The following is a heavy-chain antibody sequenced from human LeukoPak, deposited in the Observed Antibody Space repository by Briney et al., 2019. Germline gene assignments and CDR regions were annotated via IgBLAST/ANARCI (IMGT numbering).Heavy chain of an antibody. V-gene: IGHV3-23*01. CDR3: AKDQDYDSTGVFDS. J-gene: IGHJ4*02. CDR2: ISGSGGST. CDR1: GFTFSSYA. Sequence: GGSLRLSCAASGFTFSSYAMSWVRQAPGKGLEWVSAISGSGGSTYYADSVKGRFTISRDNSKNTLYLQMSTLRAEDTAVYYCAKDQDYDSTGVFDSWGQGTLVTVSS. D-gene: IGHD3-22*01.